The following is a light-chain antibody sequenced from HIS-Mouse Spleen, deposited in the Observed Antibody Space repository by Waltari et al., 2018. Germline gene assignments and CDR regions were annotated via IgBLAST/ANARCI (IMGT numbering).Light chain of an antibody. CDR3: QQRSNWPWT. J-gene: IGKJ1*01. Sequence: AIRMTQSPSSLSASTGDRVTITCRASQGISSYLAWYQQKPGKAPKLLIYAASTLQSGVPSRFSGSGSGTDFTLTISSLEPEDFAVYYCQQRSNWPWTFGQGTKVEIK. CDR2: AAS. CDR1: QGISSY. V-gene: IGKV1-8*01.